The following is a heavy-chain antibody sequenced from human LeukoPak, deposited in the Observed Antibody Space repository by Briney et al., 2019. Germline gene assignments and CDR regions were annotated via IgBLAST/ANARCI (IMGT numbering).Heavy chain of an antibody. CDR2: ISHDGSNK. D-gene: IGHD2-15*01. J-gene: IGHJ4*02. CDR1: GFTFSNYA. V-gene: IGHV3-30-3*01. Sequence: PGGSLRLSCAASGFTFSNYAMHWVRQAPGKGLEWVAVISHDGSNKYYADSVKGRFTISRDNSKNTLYLQMNSLRAEDTAVYYCARDRFRYCSGGSCYFDYWGQGTLVTVSS. CDR3: ARDRFRYCSGGSCYFDY.